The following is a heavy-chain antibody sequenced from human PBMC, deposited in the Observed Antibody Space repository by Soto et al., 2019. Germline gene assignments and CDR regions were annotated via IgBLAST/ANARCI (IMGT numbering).Heavy chain of an antibody. J-gene: IGHJ4*02. V-gene: IGHV4-38-2*02. D-gene: IGHD3-22*01. CDR1: GFSISGGHY. CDR3: AKDYDSSGHLWAYYFDY. CDR2: IYHSGST. Sequence: SETLSLTCAVSGFSISGGHYWGWIRQSPGKGLEWIGSIYHSGSTYYNPSLKSRVTISVDKFKNKFSLRLSSVTAADTAVYYYAKDYDSSGHLWAYYFDYWGQGTLVTVSS.